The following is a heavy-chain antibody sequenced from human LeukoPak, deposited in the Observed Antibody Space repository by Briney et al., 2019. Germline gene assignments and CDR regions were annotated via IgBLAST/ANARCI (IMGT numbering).Heavy chain of an antibody. J-gene: IGHJ4*02. D-gene: IGHD3-9*01. V-gene: IGHV3-23*01. CDR3: AKDLRYFDWVAFDY. Sequence: GGSLRLSCAASGFTFSSYAMSWVRQAPGKGLEWVSAISGSGGSTYYTDSVKGRFTISRDNSKNTLYLQMNSLRAEDTAVYYCAKDLRYFDWVAFDYWGQGTLVTVSS. CDR2: ISGSGGST. CDR1: GFTFSSYA.